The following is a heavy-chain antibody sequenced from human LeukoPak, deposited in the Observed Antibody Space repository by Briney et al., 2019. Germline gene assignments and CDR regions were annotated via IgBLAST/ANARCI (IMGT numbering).Heavy chain of an antibody. J-gene: IGHJ3*01. CDR3: ARQRFGDVHAFDV. CDR2: ITVYNNKT. Sequence: ASVRVSCRASGYSFSAYTVSWVRQAPGQGLEWMALITVYNNKTDYAQKFEGRVTVTTDTSTSTAYMELRSLTSDDTAVYYCARQRFGDVHAFDVWGQGTVVSVS. V-gene: IGHV1-18*01. CDR1: GYSFSAYT. D-gene: IGHD3-10*01.